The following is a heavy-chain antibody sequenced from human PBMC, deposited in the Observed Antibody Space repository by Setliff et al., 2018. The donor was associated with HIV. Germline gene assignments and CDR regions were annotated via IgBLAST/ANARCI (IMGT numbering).Heavy chain of an antibody. V-gene: IGHV4-4*07. CDR1: ESGTYY. J-gene: IGHJ4*02. D-gene: IGHD4-17*01. Sequence: PSETLSLTCTVSESGTYYWSWIRQPAGKGLEWIGRVSSRGDTNYNPSLKSRVTMSVDTSKNQFSLKLTTVTASDTAVYYCARAAAFHTGPFDLRGEGSPVTVSS. CDR2: VSSRGDT. CDR3: ARAAAFHTGPFDL.